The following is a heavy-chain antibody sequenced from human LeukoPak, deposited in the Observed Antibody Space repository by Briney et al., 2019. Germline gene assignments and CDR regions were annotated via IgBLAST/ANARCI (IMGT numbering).Heavy chain of an antibody. CDR3: VRDLRLSDFWSGYYHNWFDP. CDR1: GYTFTSYG. J-gene: IGHJ5*02. CDR2: ISAYNGNT. D-gene: IGHD3-3*01. Sequence: GASVKVSCKASGYTFTSYGISWVRQAPGQGLEWMGWISAYNGNTNYAQKLQGRVTMTTDTSTSTAYMELRSLRSDDTAVYYCVRDLRLSDFWSGYYHNWFDPWGQGTLVTVSS. V-gene: IGHV1-18*01.